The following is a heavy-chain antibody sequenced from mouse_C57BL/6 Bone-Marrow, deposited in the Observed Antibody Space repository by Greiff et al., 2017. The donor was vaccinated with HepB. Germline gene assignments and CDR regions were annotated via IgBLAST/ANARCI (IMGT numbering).Heavy chain of an antibody. V-gene: IGHV1-55*01. CDR3: ARDYDGYYWAMDY. Sequence: VQLQQSGAELVKPGASVKMSCKASGYTFTSYWITWVKQRPGQGLEWIGDIYPGSGSTNYNEKFKSKATLTVDTSSSTAYMQLSSLTSEDSAVYYCARDYDGYYWAMDYWGQGTSVTVSS. CDR1: GYTFTSYW. J-gene: IGHJ4*01. CDR2: IYPGSGST. D-gene: IGHD2-3*01.